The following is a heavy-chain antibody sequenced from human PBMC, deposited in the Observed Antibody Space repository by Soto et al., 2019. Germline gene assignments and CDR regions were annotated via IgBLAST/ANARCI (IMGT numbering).Heavy chain of an antibody. CDR2: ILYSGDT. CDR3: ERKSRNNKIVILRHYATDF. Sequence: SETLSLTCSVSSGSISSNSYLWGWIRQPPGKGLEWIGAILYSGDTYYSESLKSRVTMSVDTAKNQFSLKLNSVTAADTAVYYCERKSRNNKIVILRHYATDFWGQGTAVTVSS. CDR1: SGSISSNSYL. D-gene: IGHD3-22*01. V-gene: IGHV4-39*01. J-gene: IGHJ6*02.